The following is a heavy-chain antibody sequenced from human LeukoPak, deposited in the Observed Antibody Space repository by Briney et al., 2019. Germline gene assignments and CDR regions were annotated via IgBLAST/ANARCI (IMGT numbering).Heavy chain of an antibody. CDR1: GAALSKYG. V-gene: IGHV3-23*01. Sequence: GGSLRLSCAASGAALSKYGMKWVRQAAGAGLEYISGISRSGDITHYADSVKGRFTISRDNVKNTLYLQMNSLRAEDTALYYCATEGFYFWGPGTQVTVSS. CDR3: ATEGFYF. J-gene: IGHJ4*02. CDR2: ISRSGDIT.